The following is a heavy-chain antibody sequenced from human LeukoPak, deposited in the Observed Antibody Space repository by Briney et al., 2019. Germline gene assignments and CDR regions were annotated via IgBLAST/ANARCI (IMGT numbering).Heavy chain of an antibody. V-gene: IGHV3-64*02. CDR3: ARWVGTQLDF. CDR1: GFTFSSSA. CDR2: IISDGGRV. D-gene: IGHD1-14*01. Sequence: GGSLRLSCAASGFTFSSSAMHWVRQAPGKRLETVSAIISDGGRVYYGDSVKGRFTISRGNPKNTLYLQMGSLRAEDMAVYYCARWVGTQLDFWGQGTLVTVSS. J-gene: IGHJ4*02.